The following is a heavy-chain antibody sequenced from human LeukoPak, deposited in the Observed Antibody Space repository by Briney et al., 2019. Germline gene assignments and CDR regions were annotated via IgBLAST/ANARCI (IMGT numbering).Heavy chain of an antibody. Sequence: GGSLRLSCAASGFTFSSYSMNWVRQAPGKGLEWVSSMSSSTTYIYYADSVKGRFTISRDNAKNSLYLQMNSLRAEDTAVYYCARALTRPVVIPFGPWGQGTLVTVSS. J-gene: IGHJ5*02. V-gene: IGHV3-21*01. CDR2: MSSSTTYI. CDR3: ARALTRPVVIPFGP. CDR1: GFTFSSYS. D-gene: IGHD3-22*01.